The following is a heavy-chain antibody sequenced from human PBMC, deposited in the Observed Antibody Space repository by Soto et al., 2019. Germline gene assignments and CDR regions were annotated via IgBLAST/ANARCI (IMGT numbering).Heavy chain of an antibody. CDR2: ISGSGGST. CDR3: AKRSMAVAAIRPDNFDY. D-gene: IGHD2-2*02. J-gene: IGHJ4*02. V-gene: IGHV3-23*01. Sequence: GGSLRLSCAASGFTFSSYAMSWVRQAPGKGLEWVSAISGSGGSTYYADSVKGRFTISRDNSKNTLYLQMNSLRAEDTAVYYCAKRSMAVAAIRPDNFDYWRQGTLVTGFS. CDR1: GFTFSSYA.